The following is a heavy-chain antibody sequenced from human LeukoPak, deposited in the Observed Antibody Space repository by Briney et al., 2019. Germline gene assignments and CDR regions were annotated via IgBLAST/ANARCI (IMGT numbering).Heavy chain of an antibody. Sequence: SQTLSLTCTVSGGSLSSGSYYWSWIRQPAGKGLEWIGRIYTSGSTNYNPSLKSRVTISVDTSKNQFSLKLSSVTAADTAIYYCWLEKVVAAYFDSWGQGTLVTVSS. D-gene: IGHD2-15*01. CDR1: GGSLSSGSYY. CDR2: IYTSGST. CDR3: WLEKVVAAYFDS. V-gene: IGHV4-61*02. J-gene: IGHJ4*02.